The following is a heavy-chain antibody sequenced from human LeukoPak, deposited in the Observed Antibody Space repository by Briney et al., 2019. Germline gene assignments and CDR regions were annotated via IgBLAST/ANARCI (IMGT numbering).Heavy chain of an antibody. Sequence: ASVKVSCKESGYTFFIYYMYWVRQAPGQGLEWMGVINGSGGSTSYAQKLQGRVTMSRDTSTSTVYMELSSLRSEDTAVYYCARGPGIAVEGGDYWGQGTLVTVSS. CDR1: GYTFFIYY. CDR3: ARGPGIAVEGGDY. D-gene: IGHD6-19*01. CDR2: INGSGGST. J-gene: IGHJ4*02. V-gene: IGHV1-46*04.